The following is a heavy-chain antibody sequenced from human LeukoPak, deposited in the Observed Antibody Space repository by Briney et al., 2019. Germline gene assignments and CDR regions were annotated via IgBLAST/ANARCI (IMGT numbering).Heavy chain of an antibody. D-gene: IGHD2-2*01. CDR2: ISGSGGST. J-gene: IGHJ4*02. V-gene: IGHV3-23*01. CDR1: GFTFSSYA. Sequence: QPGGPLRLSCAASGFTFSSYAMSWVRQAPGKGLEWVSAISGSGGSTYYADSVKGRFTISRDNSKNTLYLQMNSLRAEDTAVYYCASEASSTSTLIRRPEVVYWGQGTLVTVSS. CDR3: ASEASSTSTLIRRPEVVY.